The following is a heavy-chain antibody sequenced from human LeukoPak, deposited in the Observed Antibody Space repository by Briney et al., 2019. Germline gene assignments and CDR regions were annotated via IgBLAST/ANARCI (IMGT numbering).Heavy chain of an antibody. CDR1: GYTFTSYG. CDR2: ISAYNGNT. J-gene: IGHJ6*02. V-gene: IGHV1-18*01. CDR3: ARVPRYYDFWSGYYRGEADNRYYYYGMDV. D-gene: IGHD3-3*01. Sequence: ASVKVSCKASGYTFTSYGISWVRQAPGQGLEWMGWISAYNGNTNYAQKLQGRVTMTTDTSTSTAYMELSSLRSEDTAVYYCARVPRYYDFWSGYYRGEADNRYYYYGMDVWGQGTTVTVSS.